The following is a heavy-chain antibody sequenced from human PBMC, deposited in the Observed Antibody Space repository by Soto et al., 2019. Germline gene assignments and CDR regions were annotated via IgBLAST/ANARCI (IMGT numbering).Heavy chain of an antibody. V-gene: IGHV4-59*08. CDR3: ARLISVGTHFDY. CDR1: GGSISSYY. Sequence: SETLSLTCTVSGGSISSYYWSWIRQPPGKGLEWIGYIYYSGSTNYNPSLKSRVTISVDTSKNQFSLKLSSVTAADTAVYYCARLISVGTHFDYWGQGTLVTVSS. D-gene: IGHD1-26*01. J-gene: IGHJ4*02. CDR2: IYYSGST.